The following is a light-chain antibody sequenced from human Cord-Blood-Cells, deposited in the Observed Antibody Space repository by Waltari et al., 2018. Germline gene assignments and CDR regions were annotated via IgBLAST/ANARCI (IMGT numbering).Light chain of an antibody. Sequence: EIVLTQSPGTLSLSPGERATLSCRASQSVSSSYLAWYQQQPGQAPRLLIYGASSRATGIPDRCSGSGSGTDFTLTISRLEPEDFAVYYCQQYGSSPPYTFGQGTKLEIK. CDR1: QSVSSSY. CDR3: QQYGSSPPYT. CDR2: GAS. V-gene: IGKV3-20*01. J-gene: IGKJ2*01.